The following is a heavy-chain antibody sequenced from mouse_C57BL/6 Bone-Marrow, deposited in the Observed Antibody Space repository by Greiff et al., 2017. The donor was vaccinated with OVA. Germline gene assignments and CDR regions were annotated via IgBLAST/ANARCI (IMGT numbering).Heavy chain of an antibody. V-gene: IGHV1-81*01. CDR2: IYPRSGNT. D-gene: IGHD4-1*01. CDR3: ASNWDGTY. CDR1: GYTFTSYG. Sequence: VQLQQSGAELARPGASVKLSCKASGYTFTSYGISWVKQRPGQGLEWIGEIYPRSGNTYYNEKFKGKATLTADTSSSTAYMELRSLTSEDSAVYFCASNWDGTYWGQGTLVTVSA. J-gene: IGHJ3*01.